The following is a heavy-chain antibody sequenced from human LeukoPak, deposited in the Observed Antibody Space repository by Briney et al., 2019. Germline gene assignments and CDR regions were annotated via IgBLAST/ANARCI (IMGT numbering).Heavy chain of an antibody. V-gene: IGHV4-39*07. CDR1: GGSISGSF. CDR3: ARGGYCSSTSCYTDGPTYNWLDP. Sequence: SETLSLTCTVSGGSISGSFWGWIRQPPGKGLEWIGTIFSSETASYNPSLKSRVTISVDTSKNQFSLKLSSVTAADTAVYYCARGGYCSSTSCYTDGPTYNWLDPWGQGTLVTVSS. CDR2: IFSSETA. J-gene: IGHJ5*02. D-gene: IGHD2-2*02.